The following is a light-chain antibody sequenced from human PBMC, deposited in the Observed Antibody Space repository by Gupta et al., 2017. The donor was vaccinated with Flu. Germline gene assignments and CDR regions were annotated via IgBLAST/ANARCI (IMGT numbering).Light chain of an antibody. J-gene: IGLJ2*01. V-gene: IGLV2-14*01. CDR1: SSDVGGYNY. CDR3: SSDTSSSTVV. CDR2: EVS. Sequence: QSALTQPASVSGSPGQSITISCTGTSSDVGGYNYVSWYQQPPGKAPKLMIYEVSNRPSGVANLFSASKAGNTASLTISVLQAEDAADYYCSSDTSSSTVVFGGGTKLTVL.